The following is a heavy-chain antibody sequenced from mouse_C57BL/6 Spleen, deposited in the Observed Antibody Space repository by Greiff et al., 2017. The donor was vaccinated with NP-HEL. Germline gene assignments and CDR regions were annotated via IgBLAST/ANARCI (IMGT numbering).Heavy chain of an antibody. D-gene: IGHD3-2*02. CDR2: ISDGGSYT. Sequence: DVHLVESGGGLVKPGGSLKLSCAASGFTFSSYAMSWVRQTPEQRLEWVATISDGGSYTYYPDNVKGRFTISRDNAKNNLYLQMGHLKSEDTAMYYCARVTAQASDYAMDYWGQGTSVTVSS. J-gene: IGHJ4*01. CDR1: GFTFSSYA. V-gene: IGHV5-4*01. CDR3: ARVTAQASDYAMDY.